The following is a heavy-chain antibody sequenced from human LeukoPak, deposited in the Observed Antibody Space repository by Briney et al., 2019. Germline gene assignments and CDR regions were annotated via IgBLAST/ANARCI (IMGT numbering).Heavy chain of an antibody. CDR1: GFTFRDYN. CDR2: IRSKADGGTT. J-gene: IGHJ4*02. V-gene: IGHV3-49*03. CDR3: ARDDRPSGHDFDF. D-gene: IGHD6-6*01. Sequence: GGSLRLSCTASGFTFRDYNINWFRQAPGRGLEWVGFIRSKADGGTTEYAASVKGRITISRDDSKNVAYLQINNLRVEDTALYYCARDDRPSGHDFDFWGPGNPGHRLI.